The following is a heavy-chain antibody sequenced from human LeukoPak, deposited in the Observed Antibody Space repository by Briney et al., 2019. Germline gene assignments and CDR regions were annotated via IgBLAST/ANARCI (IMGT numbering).Heavy chain of an antibody. Sequence: TGGSLRLSCAASGFTFTNYWMSWVRQAPGKGLEWVSAISGSGGSTYYADSVKGRFTISRDNSKNTLYLQMNSLRAEDTAVYYCAKAFPPMVRGVRPQNHYYYYGMDVWGQGTTVTVSS. CDR2: ISGSGGST. V-gene: IGHV3-23*01. CDR1: GFTFTNYW. CDR3: AKAFPPMVRGVRPQNHYYYYGMDV. J-gene: IGHJ6*02. D-gene: IGHD3-10*01.